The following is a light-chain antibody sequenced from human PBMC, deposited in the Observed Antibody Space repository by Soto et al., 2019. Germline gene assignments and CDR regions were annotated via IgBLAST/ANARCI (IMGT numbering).Light chain of an antibody. CDR2: DAS. CDR1: QSVSSY. Sequence: EIVLTQSPATLSLSPGERATLSCRASQSVSSYLAWYQQKPGQAPRLLIYDASNRATGIPARFSGSGSGTDFTLTINSREPEDFAVYYCQQRSNWQGYTFGQGTKLEIK. V-gene: IGKV3-11*01. J-gene: IGKJ2*01. CDR3: QQRSNWQGYT.